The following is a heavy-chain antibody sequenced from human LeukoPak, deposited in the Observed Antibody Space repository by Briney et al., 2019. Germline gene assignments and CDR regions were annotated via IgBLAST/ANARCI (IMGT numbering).Heavy chain of an antibody. CDR2: INPNSGGT. CDR1: GYTFTGYY. CDR3: ARDVEARTWGLGNY. J-gene: IGHJ4*02. Sequence: ASVKVSCKASGYTFTGYYMHWMRQAPGQGPEWMGRINPNSGGTNYALRFQGRVTLTSDTSISTAYMELNNLRSDDTAVYYCARDVEARTWGLGNYWGQGTLVTVSS. D-gene: IGHD7-27*01. V-gene: IGHV1-2*06.